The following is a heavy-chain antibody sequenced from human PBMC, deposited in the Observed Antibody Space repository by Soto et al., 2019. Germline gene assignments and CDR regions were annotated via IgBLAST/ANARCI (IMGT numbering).Heavy chain of an antibody. V-gene: IGHV3-74*01. CDR1: GFTFSSYW. Sequence: PGGSLRLSCAASGFTFSSYWMHWVRQAPGKGLVWVSRINSDGSSTSYADSVKGRFTISRDNAKNTLYLQMNSLRAEDTAVYYCAREADDYYDSMFARWFDPWGQGTLVTVSS. D-gene: IGHD3-22*01. CDR3: AREADDYYDSMFARWFDP. CDR2: INSDGSST. J-gene: IGHJ5*02.